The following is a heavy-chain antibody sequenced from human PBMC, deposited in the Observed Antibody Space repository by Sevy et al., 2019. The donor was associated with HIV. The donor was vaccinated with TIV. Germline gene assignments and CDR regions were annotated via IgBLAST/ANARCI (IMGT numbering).Heavy chain of an antibody. J-gene: IGHJ4*01. CDR3: AKDVPDQSWYDDFWSGSPCFDY. CDR2: MSGRGDSR. Sequence: GGSLRHSCVGSGFRFGSQAMSWVRQAPGKGLEWVSGMSGRGDSRGYAHSVKGRFTISRDNSKNTVYLQMNSLTAEDTALYYCAKDVPDQSWYDDFWSGSPCFDYWGRGILVTVSS. D-gene: IGHD3-3*01. V-gene: IGHV3-23*01. CDR1: GFRFGSQA.